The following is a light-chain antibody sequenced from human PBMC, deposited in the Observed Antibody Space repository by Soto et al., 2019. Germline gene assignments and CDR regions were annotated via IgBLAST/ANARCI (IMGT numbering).Light chain of an antibody. Sequence: QSALTQPRSVSGSPGQAVTISCTGTSSDVGGYSYVSWYQQHPGKAPKLMIYDVSKRPSGVPDRFSGSKSGNTASLTISGLQAEDEAEYYCCSYAGSYSVIFGGGTQLTVL. CDR1: SSDVGGYSY. J-gene: IGLJ2*01. CDR3: CSYAGSYSVI. V-gene: IGLV2-11*01. CDR2: DVS.